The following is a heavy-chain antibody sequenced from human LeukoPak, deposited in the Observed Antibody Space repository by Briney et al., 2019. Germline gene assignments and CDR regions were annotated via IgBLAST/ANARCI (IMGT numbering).Heavy chain of an antibody. CDR2: INPNSGGT. CDR1: GYTFTGYY. Sequence: ASVKVSCKASGYTFTGYYMHWVRQAPGQGLEWMGWINPNSGGTNYAQKFQGRVTMTRDTSISTAYTELSSLRSDDTAVFYCARSSSSWYPTFDSWGQGTLVTVSS. CDR3: ARSSSSWYPTFDS. D-gene: IGHD6-13*01. V-gene: IGHV1-2*02. J-gene: IGHJ4*02.